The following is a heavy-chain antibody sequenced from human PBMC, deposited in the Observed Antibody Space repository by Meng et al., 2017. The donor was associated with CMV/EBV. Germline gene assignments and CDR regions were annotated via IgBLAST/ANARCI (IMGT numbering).Heavy chain of an antibody. CDR2: ISAYNGNT. V-gene: IGHV1-18*01. D-gene: IGHD3-9*01. CDR3: ARDRYDILTGYYTGGDYYYGMDV. J-gene: IGHJ6*02. Sequence: ASVKVSCKGSGYTFTSYGISWVRQAPGQGLEWMGWISAYNGNTNYAQKLQGRVTMTTDTSTSTAYMELRSLRSDDTAVYYCARDRYDILTGYYTGGDYYYGMDVWGQGTTVTVSS. CDR1: GYTFTSYG.